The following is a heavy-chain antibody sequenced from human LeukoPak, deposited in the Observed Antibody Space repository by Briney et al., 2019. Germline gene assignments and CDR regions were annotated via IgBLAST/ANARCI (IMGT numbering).Heavy chain of an antibody. D-gene: IGHD1-26*01. V-gene: IGHV3-7*01. CDR3: ARRRYSGSYYPDY. CDR1: GFTFSSYW. Sequence: PGGSLRLSCAASGFTFSSYWMSWVRQAPGKGLEWVANIKQDGREKYYVDSVKGRFTISRDNAKNSLYLQMNSLRAEDTAVYYCARRRYSGSYYPDYWGQGTLVTVSS. CDR2: IKQDGREK. J-gene: IGHJ4*02.